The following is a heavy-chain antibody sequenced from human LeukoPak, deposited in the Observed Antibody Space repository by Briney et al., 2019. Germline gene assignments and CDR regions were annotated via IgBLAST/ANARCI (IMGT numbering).Heavy chain of an antibody. CDR2: IHYSGST. Sequence: SETLSLTCTVSGGSISNYYWNWIRKPPGKGLEWIGHIHYSGSTNYNSSLKSRVSISVHTPKNQFSLKLSSVTGADTAVYYCARWRDYYDSSGYSYWYFDLWGRGTLVTVSA. CDR3: ARWRDYYDSSGYSYWYFDL. CDR1: GGSISNYY. J-gene: IGHJ2*01. V-gene: IGHV4-59*01. D-gene: IGHD3-22*01.